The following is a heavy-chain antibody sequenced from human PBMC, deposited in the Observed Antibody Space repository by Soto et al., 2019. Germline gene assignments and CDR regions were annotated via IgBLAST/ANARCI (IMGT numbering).Heavy chain of an antibody. J-gene: IGHJ4*02. D-gene: IGHD6-19*01. CDR1: GFSFSDYY. Sequence: PGGSLRLSCAASGFSFSDYYMSWIRQAPGKGLEWVSSISSSLNTLYYTNSVKGRFTISRDNGKQLLYLQMNSLRVEDTAVYYCATAPQWGSHYWGQGTLVTVSS. V-gene: IGHV3-11*01. CDR3: ATAPQWGSHY. CDR2: ISSSLNTL.